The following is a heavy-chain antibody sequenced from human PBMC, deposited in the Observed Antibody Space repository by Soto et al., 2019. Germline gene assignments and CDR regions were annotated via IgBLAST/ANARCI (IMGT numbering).Heavy chain of an antibody. CDR3: VDYTASHNWFDP. Sequence: LSLTCTVSGDSVTSGFYWGWIRQSPGKGLEWIGSVYPSGNTYFNPSVRGRVTMSIDTSKNQFSLELTSVTAADAATYFCVDYTASHNWFDPWGQGTLVTVSS. D-gene: IGHD2-2*02. CDR1: GDSVTSGFY. CDR2: VYPSGNT. J-gene: IGHJ5*02. V-gene: IGHV4-38-2*02.